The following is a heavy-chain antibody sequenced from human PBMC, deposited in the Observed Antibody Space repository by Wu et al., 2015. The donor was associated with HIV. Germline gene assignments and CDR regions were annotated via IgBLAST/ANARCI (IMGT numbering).Heavy chain of an antibody. V-gene: IGHV1-2*02. CDR2: INPHTGGT. CDR1: GYTFSDYF. Sequence: QVQLVQSGAEVRGPGASVKISCKASGYTFSDYFIFWLRQAPGQGLEWMGWINPHTGGTNDAQNFRGRFTMTGDTSITTAHMELSSLKSEDTALYYCASEWGLGQQLKPSFFDYWGQGTLVTVSS. CDR3: ASEWGLGQQLKPSFFDY. D-gene: IGHD6-13*01. J-gene: IGHJ4*02.